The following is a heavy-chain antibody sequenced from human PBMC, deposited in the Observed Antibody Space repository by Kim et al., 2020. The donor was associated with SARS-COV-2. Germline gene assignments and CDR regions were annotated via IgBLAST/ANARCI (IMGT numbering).Heavy chain of an antibody. D-gene: IGHD1-7*01. J-gene: IGHJ4*01. Sequence: GGSLRLSCAASGFSFSNYAMTWVRQAPGQGLEWVSAISGSTVDTYYADSVKGRFIISRDNSKNTLYLQMYNLGVEDTALYYCTKTGTGTWGFDSWGHGT. CDR1: GFSFSNYA. V-gene: IGHV3-23*01. CDR2: ISGSTVDT. CDR3: TKTGTGTWGFDS.